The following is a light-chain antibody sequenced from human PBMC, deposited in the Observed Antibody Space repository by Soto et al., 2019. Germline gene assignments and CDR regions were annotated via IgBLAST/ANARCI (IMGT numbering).Light chain of an antibody. CDR2: GVS. J-gene: IGKJ1*01. CDR1: QSVSSIY. CDR3: EQYGSSPRT. V-gene: IGKV3-20*01. Sequence: EIVLTQPPGTLSLSPGERATLSRRASQSVSSIYFAWYQQKRGQAPRLLIYGVSSRATGIPDGFSGSGSGTDFTLTISRLEPEDSAVYYCEQYGSSPRTFGQGTKVDIK.